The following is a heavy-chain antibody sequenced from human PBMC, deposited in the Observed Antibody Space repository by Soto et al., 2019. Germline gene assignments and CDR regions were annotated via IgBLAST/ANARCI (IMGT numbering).Heavy chain of an antibody. D-gene: IGHD2-21*01. CDR3: ARRQTSLASLDY. J-gene: IGHJ4*02. CDR1: GFTFSSHG. V-gene: IGHV3-33*01. Sequence: PVGSLRLSCAASGFTFSSHGMHWVRQAPGKGLEWVAVIWSDGSNKYYADSVKGRFTISRDNSKNTVYLQMNSLTAEDTAVYYWARRQTSLASLDYWSQGTPVTVSS. CDR2: IWSDGSNK.